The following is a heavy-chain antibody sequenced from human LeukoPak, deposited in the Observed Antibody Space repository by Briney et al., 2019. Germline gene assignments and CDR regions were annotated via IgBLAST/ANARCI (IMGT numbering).Heavy chain of an antibody. CDR2: IRIKAYGGTT. CDR3: IAAAEVDY. D-gene: IGHD6-13*01. CDR1: GFTFGDYA. J-gene: IGHJ4*02. Sequence: PARSLRLSCTASGFTFGDYAISWVRQAPGKGKELVGFIRIKAYGGTTEYPASVKGRFTISRDDSKSIAYLQMNSLKTEYTAVYYCIAAAEVDYWGQGTLVTVSS. V-gene: IGHV3-49*04.